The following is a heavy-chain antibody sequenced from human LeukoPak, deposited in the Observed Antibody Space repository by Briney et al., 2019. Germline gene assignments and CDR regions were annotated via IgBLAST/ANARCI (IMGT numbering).Heavy chain of an antibody. D-gene: IGHD2-2*01. J-gene: IGHJ5*02. Sequence: PSETLSLTCTVSGGSISSGSYYWSWIRQPAGKGLEWIGRIYTSGSTNYNPSLKSRVTISVDTSKNQFSLKLSSVTAADTAVYYCARDSHHEYCSSTSCYLSSWLDPWGQGTLVTVSS. V-gene: IGHV4-61*02. CDR2: IYTSGST. CDR3: ARDSHHEYCSSTSCYLSSWLDP. CDR1: GGSISSGSYY.